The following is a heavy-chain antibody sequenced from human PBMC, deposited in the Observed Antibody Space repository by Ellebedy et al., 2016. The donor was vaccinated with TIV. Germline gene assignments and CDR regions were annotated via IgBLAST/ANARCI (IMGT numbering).Heavy chain of an antibody. CDR1: GFAITSNY. V-gene: IGHV3-66*01. D-gene: IGHD4-11*01. CDR2: IYTNGST. Sequence: GGSLRLSCAASGFAITSNYMSWVRQAPGKGLEWVSTIYTNGSTCYADSVRGRFTISRDTSENTLYLQINGLVAEDTAVYFCASETFIDVDLTVWGVFHIWGQGTMVAVSS. J-gene: IGHJ3*02. CDR3: ASETFIDVDLTVWGVFHI.